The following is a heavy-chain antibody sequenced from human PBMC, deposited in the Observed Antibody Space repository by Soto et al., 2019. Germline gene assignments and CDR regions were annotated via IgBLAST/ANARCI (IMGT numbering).Heavy chain of an antibody. CDR3: ATSLILDSSSSDPDAFDI. V-gene: IGHV1-2*04. J-gene: IGHJ3*02. CDR1: GYTFTGYY. CDR2: INPNSGGT. D-gene: IGHD6-6*01. Sequence: ASVKVSCKASGYTFTGYYMHWVRQAPGQGLEWMGWINPNSGGTNYAQKFQGWVTMTRDTSISTAYMELSRLRSDDTAVYYCATSLILDSSSSDPDAFDIWGQGTMVTVS.